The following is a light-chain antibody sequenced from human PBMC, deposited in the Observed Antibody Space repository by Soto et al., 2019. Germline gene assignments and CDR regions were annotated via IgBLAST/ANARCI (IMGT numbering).Light chain of an antibody. CDR1: SCDIGRNY. CDR2: ENN. J-gene: IGLJ1*01. CDR3: GTWDSSLTTYV. V-gene: IGLV1-51*02. Sequence: QSVLTQPPSVSAAPGQKVTISCSGSSCDIGRNYVSWYQHLPGTAPKLLIYENNKQPSGIPDRLSGSKSGSSATLGITGLQTGDEADYYCGTWDSSLTTYVFGPGTKVTVL.